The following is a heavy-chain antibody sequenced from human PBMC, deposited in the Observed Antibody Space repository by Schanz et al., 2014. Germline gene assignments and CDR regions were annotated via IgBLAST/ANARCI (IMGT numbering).Heavy chain of an antibody. Sequence: VQLLESGGGLVQPGGSLRLSCATSGLNFDYYGMNWVRQAPGKGLEWVASIGYDGSEKYYVDSVKGRFTISRDNSKDTLYLQMSGLTPEDTAVYYCARGPIPIQGVPMDFWGQGTLVTVSS. V-gene: IGHV3-33*01. D-gene: IGHD3-10*01. CDR2: IGYDGSEK. J-gene: IGHJ4*02. CDR1: GLNFDYYG. CDR3: ARGPIPIQGVPMDF.